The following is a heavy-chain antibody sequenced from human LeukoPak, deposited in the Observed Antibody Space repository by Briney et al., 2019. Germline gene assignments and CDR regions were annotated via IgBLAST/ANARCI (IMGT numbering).Heavy chain of an antibody. D-gene: IGHD6-13*01. CDR2: IIPIFGTA. J-gene: IGHJ4*02. CDR1: GGTFSSYA. CDR3: ASLTAAAFGSDY. Sequence: GASVKVSCKASGGTFSSYAISWVRQAPGQGLEWMGGIIPIFGTANYAQKFQGRVTITADESTSTAYMELSSLRSEDTAVYYCASLTAAAFGSDYWGQGTLVTVSS. V-gene: IGHV1-69*13.